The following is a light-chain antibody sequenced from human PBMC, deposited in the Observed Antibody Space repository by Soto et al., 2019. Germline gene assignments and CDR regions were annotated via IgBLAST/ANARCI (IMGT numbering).Light chain of an antibody. CDR1: NSDVGGYNS. Sequence: QSVLTQPRSVSGSPGQSVTISCTGTNSDVGGYNSVSWYQQYPGKAPKLMISGVSERPSGVPDRFSGSKSGNTASLTISGLQAEYEADYYCCSYVDTDTWVFGGGTKVTVL. CDR3: CSYVDTDTWV. J-gene: IGLJ3*02. V-gene: IGLV2-11*01. CDR2: GVS.